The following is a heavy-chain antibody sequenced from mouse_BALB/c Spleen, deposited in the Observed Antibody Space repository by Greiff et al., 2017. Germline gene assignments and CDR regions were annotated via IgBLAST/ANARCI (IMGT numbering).Heavy chain of an antibody. Sequence: VQLQQSGAELVKPGASVKLSCTASGFNIKDTYMHWVKQRPEQGLEWIGRIDPANGNTKYDPKFQGKATITADTSSNTAYLQLSSLTSEDTAVYYCAKLAGSWDYMDYWGQGTSVTVSS. CDR2: IDPANGNT. D-gene: IGHD6-1*01. CDR1: GFNIKDTY. V-gene: IGHV14-3*02. CDR3: AKLAGSWDYMDY. J-gene: IGHJ4*01.